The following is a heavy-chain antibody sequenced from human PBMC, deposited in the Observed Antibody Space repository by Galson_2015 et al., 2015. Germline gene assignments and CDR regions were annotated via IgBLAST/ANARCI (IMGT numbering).Heavy chain of an antibody. CDR3: ARGIASPYAYYFDY. Sequence: PALVNPTKPLTLPCTFSGFTLSTSGMCVSWIRQPPGKALEWLALIDWDYDKYYSTSLKTRLTISKDTSKNQVVLTMTNMDTVDTSTYYCARGIASPYAYYFDYWGQGTLVTVSS. J-gene: IGHJ4*02. D-gene: IGHD3-3*02. V-gene: IGHV2-70*01. CDR2: IDWDYDK. CDR1: GFTLSTSGMC.